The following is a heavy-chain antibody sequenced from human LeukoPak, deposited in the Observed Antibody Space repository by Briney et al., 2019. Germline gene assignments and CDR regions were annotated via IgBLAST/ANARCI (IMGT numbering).Heavy chain of an antibody. V-gene: IGHV1-69*13. Sequence: SVKVSCKASGGTFSSYAISWVRQAPGQGLEWMGGIIPIFGTANYAQKFQGRVTITADESTSTAYMELSSLRSEDTAVYYCARDRWDCSGGSCPNDFDYWGRGTLVTVSS. CDR3: ARDRWDCSGGSCPNDFDY. J-gene: IGHJ4*02. D-gene: IGHD2-15*01. CDR1: GGTFSSYA. CDR2: IIPIFGTA.